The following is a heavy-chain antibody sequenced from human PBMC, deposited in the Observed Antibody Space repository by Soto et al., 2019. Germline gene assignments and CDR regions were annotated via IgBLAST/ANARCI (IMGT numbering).Heavy chain of an antibody. J-gene: IGHJ6*03. CDR3: AKAPGGTLKYYYMDV. D-gene: IGHD3-16*01. Sequence: GGSLRLSCAASGFTFSSYAMSWVRQAPGKGLEWVSAISGSGGSTYYADSVKGRFTISRDNSKNTLYLQMNSLRAEDTAVYYCAKAPGGTLKYYYMDVWGKGTTVTVSS. CDR1: GFTFSSYA. V-gene: IGHV3-23*01. CDR2: ISGSGGST.